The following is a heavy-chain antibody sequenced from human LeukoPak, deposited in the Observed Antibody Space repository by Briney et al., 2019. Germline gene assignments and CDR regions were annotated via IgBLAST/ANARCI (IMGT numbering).Heavy chain of an antibody. CDR2: INHSGST. D-gene: IGHD3-9*01. CDR3: ARRHYDILTGYSPGAFDI. CDR1: GGSFSGYY. J-gene: IGHJ3*02. Sequence: SETLSLTCAVYGGSFSGYYWSWIRQPPGKVLEWIGEINHSGSTNYNPSLKSRVTISVDTSKNQFSLKLSSVTAADTVVFYCARRHYDILTGYSPGAFDIWGQGTMVTVSS. V-gene: IGHV4-34*01.